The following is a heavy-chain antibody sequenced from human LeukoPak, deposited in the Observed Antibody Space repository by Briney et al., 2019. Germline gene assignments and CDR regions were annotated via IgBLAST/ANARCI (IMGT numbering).Heavy chain of an antibody. J-gene: IGHJ6*03. V-gene: IGHV4-59*01. D-gene: IGHD3-9*01. Sequence: SETLSLTCTVSGGSISSYYWSWIRQPPGKGLEWIGYIYYSGSTNYNPSLKSRVTISVDTSKNQFSLKLSSVTAADTAVYYCARVGILTGSSDFHMDVWGKGTTVTVSS. CDR2: IYYSGST. CDR1: GGSISSYY. CDR3: ARVGILTGSSDFHMDV.